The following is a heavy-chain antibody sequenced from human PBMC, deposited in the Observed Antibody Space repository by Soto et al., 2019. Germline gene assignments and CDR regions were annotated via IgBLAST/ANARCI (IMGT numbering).Heavy chain of an antibody. Sequence: PSETLSLTCSVSGGHIHVGGYYWTWIRQRPGKGLEWMGYIYYTGKTYYNPSLESRLTMSVDRSKNQFSLRLTSVTAADTAVYFCGRDLTSNANCIDPWGQGTLVTVSS. J-gene: IGHJ5*02. CDR2: IYYTGKT. CDR1: GGHIHVGGYY. CDR3: GRDLTSNANCIDP. V-gene: IGHV4-30-4*01. D-gene: IGHD2-2*01.